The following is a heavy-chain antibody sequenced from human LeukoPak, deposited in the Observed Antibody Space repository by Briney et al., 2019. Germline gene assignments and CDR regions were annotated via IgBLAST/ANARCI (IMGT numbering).Heavy chain of an antibody. CDR3: TTDLVIPYSRSWYLGGRDWFHP. CDR2: IKTKVDGGTT. J-gene: IGHJ5*02. D-gene: IGHD6-13*01. CDR1: GFNVSNAW. Sequence: GGSLRLSCAGAGFNVSNAWMSWVRQAPGKELEWLGRIKTKVDGGTTDYAAPVKGRFTIARDASDNTLSLQMNNLKTEDTAVYYCTTDLVIPYSRSWYLGGRDWFHPWGQGTLVTVSS. V-gene: IGHV3-15*01.